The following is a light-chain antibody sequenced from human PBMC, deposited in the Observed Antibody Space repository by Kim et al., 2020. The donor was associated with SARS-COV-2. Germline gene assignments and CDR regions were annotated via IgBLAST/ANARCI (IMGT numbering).Light chain of an antibody. V-gene: IGKV3-20*01. CDR2: AAS. J-gene: IGKJ4*01. CDR3: QQYGSSLT. Sequence: LSLSPGDKATLSCRASQSVGTSLVWYQQKPGQAPRLLIYAASSRATGTPDRFSGSGSGTDFTLTIGRLEPEDFAVYYCQQYGSSLTFGGGTKLEI. CDR1: QSVGTS.